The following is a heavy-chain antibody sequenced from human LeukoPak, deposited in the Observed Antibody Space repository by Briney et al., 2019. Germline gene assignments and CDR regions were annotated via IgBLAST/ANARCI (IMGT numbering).Heavy chain of an antibody. CDR2: INTNTGNL. Sequence: ASVKVSCKASGYTFTSYAMNWVRQAPGQGLEWMGWINTNTGNLTYAQGFTGRFVFSLDTSVSTAYLQISSLKAEDTAVYYCARDQVPAASHDAFDIWGQGTMVTVSS. V-gene: IGHV7-4-1*02. CDR1: GYTFTSYA. D-gene: IGHD2-2*01. CDR3: ARDQVPAASHDAFDI. J-gene: IGHJ3*02.